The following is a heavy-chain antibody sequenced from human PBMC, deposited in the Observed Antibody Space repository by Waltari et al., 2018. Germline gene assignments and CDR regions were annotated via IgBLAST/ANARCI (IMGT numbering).Heavy chain of an antibody. CDR1: GFTVSRNY. V-gene: IGHV3-53*01. CDR3: ARDSISTKAVRYYYYGMDV. CDR2: IYSGGST. D-gene: IGHD6-6*01. Sequence: EVQLVESGGGLIQPGGSLRLSCAASGFTVSRNYMSWVRPAPGKGLEWVSCIYSGGSTYYADSVKGRFTISRDNSKNTLYLQMNSLRAEDTAVYYCARDSISTKAVRYYYYGMDVWGQGTTVTVSS. J-gene: IGHJ6*02.